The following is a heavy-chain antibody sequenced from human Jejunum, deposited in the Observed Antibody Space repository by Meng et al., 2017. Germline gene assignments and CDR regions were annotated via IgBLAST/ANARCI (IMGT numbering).Heavy chain of an antibody. CDR2: IKSKASGETT. D-gene: IGHD3-22*01. V-gene: IGHV3-15*01. CDR3: TVDDSRGYYYGPFDY. Sequence: GGSLRLSCATSGFTFRDAWMTWVRQTPGKGLESVGHIKSKASGETTEYAAPVKGRFAISRDDSKNMVYLQMNNLKTEDTGVYYCTVDDSRGYYYGPFDYWGHGIMVTVSS. J-gene: IGHJ5*01. CDR1: GFTFRDAW.